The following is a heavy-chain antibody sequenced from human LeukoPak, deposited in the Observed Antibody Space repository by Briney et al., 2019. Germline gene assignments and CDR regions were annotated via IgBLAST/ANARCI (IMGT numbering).Heavy chain of an antibody. J-gene: IGHJ5*02. CDR2: ISTSSRYI. Sequence: GGSLRLSCAASGFTLSNYDMNWVRQALGKGLEWVSSISTSSRYIYYKDSVRGRFTISRDDAKNSLYLEMNSLRAEDTAAYYCARADCSSSTCYLRRSWFDPWGQGTLVTVSS. CDR3: ARADCSSSTCYLRRSWFDP. V-gene: IGHV3-21*01. D-gene: IGHD2-2*01. CDR1: GFTLSNYD.